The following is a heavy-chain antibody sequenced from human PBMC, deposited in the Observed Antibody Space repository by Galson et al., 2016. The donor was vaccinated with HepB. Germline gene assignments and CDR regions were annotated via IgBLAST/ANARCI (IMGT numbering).Heavy chain of an antibody. CDR3: ARHSQGGFTSAWYGFWEDY. V-gene: IGHV5-51*01. D-gene: IGHD6-19*01. CDR2: IYPGDSDT. Sequence: QSGAEVKKPGESLKISCQTSGYSFTSYWIGWVRQMPGKGLEWMGIIYPGDSDTRYSPSFQGQVTLSADKSISTAYLQWSSLKASDTAMYYCARHSQGGFTSAWYGFWEDYWGQGTLVTVSS. CDR1: GYSFTSYW. J-gene: IGHJ4*02.